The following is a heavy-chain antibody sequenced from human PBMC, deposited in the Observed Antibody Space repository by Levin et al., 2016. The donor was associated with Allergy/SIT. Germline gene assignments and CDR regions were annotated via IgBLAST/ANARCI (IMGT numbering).Heavy chain of an antibody. V-gene: IGHV3-64*04. J-gene: IGHJ4*02. CDR2: ISSNGGST. D-gene: IGHD3-22*01. CDR1: GFTFSSYA. Sequence: GESLKISCSASGFTFSSYAMHWVRQAPGKGLEYVSAISSNGGSTYYADSVKGRFTISRDNSKNTLYLQMNSLRAEDTAVYYCARDPNSSGYYSYWGQGTLVTVSS. CDR3: ARDPNSSGYYSY.